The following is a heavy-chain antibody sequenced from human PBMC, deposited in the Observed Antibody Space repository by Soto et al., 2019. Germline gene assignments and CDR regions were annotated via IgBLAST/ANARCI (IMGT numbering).Heavy chain of an antibody. CDR3: AKDLRITMMPKFLHDAFDI. D-gene: IGHD3-22*01. V-gene: IGHV3-30*18. CDR2: ISYDGSNK. J-gene: IGHJ3*02. Sequence: QVQLVESGGGVVQPGRSLRLSCAASGFTFSSYGMHWVRQAPGKGLEWVAVISYDGSNKYYADSVKGRFTIARDNSKNTLYLQMNSLRAEDTAVYYCAKDLRITMMPKFLHDAFDIWGQGTMVTVSS. CDR1: GFTFSSYG.